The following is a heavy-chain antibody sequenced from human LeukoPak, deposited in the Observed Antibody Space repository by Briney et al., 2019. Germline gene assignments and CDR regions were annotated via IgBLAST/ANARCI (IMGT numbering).Heavy chain of an antibody. Sequence: GGSLRLSCAASGFTFDDYGMSWVRQAPGKGLEWVSGINWNGGSTGYADSVKGRFTISRDNAKNSLYLQMNSLRAEDAALYYCARVLSAVVAATRGYYYYMDVWGKGTTVTVSS. CDR1: GFTFDDYG. J-gene: IGHJ6*03. D-gene: IGHD2-15*01. CDR3: ARVLSAVVAATRGYYYYMDV. CDR2: INWNGGST. V-gene: IGHV3-20*04.